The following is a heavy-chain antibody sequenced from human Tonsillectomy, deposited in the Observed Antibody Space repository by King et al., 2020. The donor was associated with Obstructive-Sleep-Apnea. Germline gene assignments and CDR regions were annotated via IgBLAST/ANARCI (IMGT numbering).Heavy chain of an antibody. J-gene: IGHJ5*02. D-gene: IGHD3-10*01. CDR3: ARAPYGSGIIDWFDP. Sequence: QLQESGPGLVKPSGTLSLTCTVSGGSISTYYWSWIRQPPGKGLEWMGYIYYSGSTNYNPSLKSRVTLSVDTSKNQFSLKLSSVTAADTAVYYCARAPYGSGIIDWFDPWGQGTLVTVSS. CDR1: GGSISTYY. V-gene: IGHV4-59*01. CDR2: IYYSGST.